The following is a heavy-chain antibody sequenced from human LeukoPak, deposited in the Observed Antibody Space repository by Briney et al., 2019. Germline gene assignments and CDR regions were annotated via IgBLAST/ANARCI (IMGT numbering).Heavy chain of an antibody. CDR2: ISWNSGTI. CDR1: GFTFDDYA. J-gene: IGHJ5*02. V-gene: IGHV3-9*01. CDR3: AKSHYYDSSAYYP. Sequence: GRSLRLSCAASGFTFDDYAMHWVRQAPGKGLEWVSGISWNSGTIGYADFVKGRFTISRDNAKNPLYLQMNSLRAEDTALYYCAKSHYYDSSAYYPWGQGTLVTVSS. D-gene: IGHD3-22*01.